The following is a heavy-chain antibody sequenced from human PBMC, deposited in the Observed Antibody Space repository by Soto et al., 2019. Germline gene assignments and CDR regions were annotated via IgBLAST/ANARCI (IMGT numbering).Heavy chain of an antibody. V-gene: IGHV4-31*03. Sequence: QVQLQESGPGLVKPSQTLSLTCTVSGGSINSGGYYWSWIRQHPGKGLEWIGYIYNSGSTYYNPSLKSRVTISVDTPKNQFSLKLSSVTAADTAVYCCARGITMVRGVIHTPYFDYWGQGTLVTVSS. CDR1: GGSINSGGYY. CDR2: IYNSGST. D-gene: IGHD3-10*01. J-gene: IGHJ4*02. CDR3: ARGITMVRGVIHTPYFDY.